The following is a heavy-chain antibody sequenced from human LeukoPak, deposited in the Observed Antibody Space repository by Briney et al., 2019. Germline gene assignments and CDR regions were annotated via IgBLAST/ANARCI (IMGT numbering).Heavy chain of an antibody. CDR2: ISTSGSTI. D-gene: IGHD2-21*02. V-gene: IGHV3-11*01. J-gene: IGHJ4*02. CDR3: ARDLYCGGDCLFADY. Sequence: GGSLRLSCAASGFTFSDYYMSWIRQAPGRGLEWVSYISTSGSTIYYADSVKGRFTISRDNAKNSLYLQMDSLGAQDTAVYYCARDLYCGGDCLFADYWGQGTLVSVSP. CDR1: GFTFSDYY.